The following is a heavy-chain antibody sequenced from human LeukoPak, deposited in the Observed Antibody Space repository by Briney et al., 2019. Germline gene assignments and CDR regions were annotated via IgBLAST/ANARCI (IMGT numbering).Heavy chain of an antibody. CDR3: ARESRHVWGSYRGFDY. CDR1: GFTFSSYW. J-gene: IGHJ4*02. Sequence: GGSLRLSCAASGFTFSSYWMSWVRQAPGKGLEWVANIKQDGSEKYYVDSVKGRFTISRDNAKNSLYLQMNSLRAEDTAVYYCARESRHVWGSYRGFDYWGQGTLVTVSS. D-gene: IGHD3-16*02. CDR2: IKQDGSEK. V-gene: IGHV3-7*01.